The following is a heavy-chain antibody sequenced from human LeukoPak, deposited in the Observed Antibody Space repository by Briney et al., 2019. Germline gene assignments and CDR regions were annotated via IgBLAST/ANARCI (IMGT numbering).Heavy chain of an antibody. Sequence: SETLSPTCTVSGGSISSYYWSWIRQPAGKGLEWIGRIYTSGSTNYNPSLKSRVTMSVDTSKNQFSLKLSSVTAADTAVYYCARDIATYSGSYSGAFDIWGQGTMVTVSS. V-gene: IGHV4-4*07. D-gene: IGHD1-26*01. J-gene: IGHJ3*02. CDR2: IYTSGST. CDR3: ARDIATYSGSYSGAFDI. CDR1: GGSISSYY.